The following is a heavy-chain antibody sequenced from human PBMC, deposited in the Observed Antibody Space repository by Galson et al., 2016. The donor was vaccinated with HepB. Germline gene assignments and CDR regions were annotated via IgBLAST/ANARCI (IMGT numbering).Heavy chain of an antibody. V-gene: IGHV1-69*13. D-gene: IGHD3-10*01. CDR2: IIASIEKA. Sequence: SVKVSCKVSGGAFRKYVMTWVRQAPGQGPKWIGGIIASIEKASYAQNFQDRVPITADESTNTTYMELSGLRSEDTALYYCSKGLEGVSGAFDIWGQGTMVTVSS. CDR1: GGAFRKYV. J-gene: IGHJ3*02. CDR3: SKGLEGVSGAFDI.